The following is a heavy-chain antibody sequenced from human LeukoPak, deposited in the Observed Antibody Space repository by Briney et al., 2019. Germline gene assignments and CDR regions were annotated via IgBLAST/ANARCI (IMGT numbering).Heavy chain of an antibody. CDR1: GGSISSGGYY. D-gene: IGHD4-11*01. CDR3: ARLLQYPIGGYFDY. Sequence: PSETLSLTCTVSGGSISSGGYYWSWIRQHPGTGLEWIGYIYYSGSTYYNPSLKSRVTISVDTSKNQFSLKLSSVTAADTAVHYCARLLQYPIGGYFDYWGQGTLVTVSS. CDR2: IYYSGST. V-gene: IGHV4-31*03. J-gene: IGHJ4*02.